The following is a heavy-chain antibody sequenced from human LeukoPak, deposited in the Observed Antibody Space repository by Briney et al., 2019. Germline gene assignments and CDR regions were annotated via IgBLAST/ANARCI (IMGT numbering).Heavy chain of an antibody. CDR3: ARTNGIVGATGY. J-gene: IGHJ4*02. Sequence: SETLSLTCTVSGGSISSYYWSWIRQPPGKGLEWIGYIYYSGSTNYNPSFKSRVTISVDTSKNQFSLRLSSVTAADTAVYYCARTNGIVGATGYWGQGTLVTVSS. CDR2: IYYSGST. D-gene: IGHD1-26*01. CDR1: GGSISSYY. V-gene: IGHV4-59*08.